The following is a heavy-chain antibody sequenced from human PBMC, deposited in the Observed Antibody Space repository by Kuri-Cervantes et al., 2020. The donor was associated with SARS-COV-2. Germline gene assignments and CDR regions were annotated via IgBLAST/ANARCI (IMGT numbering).Heavy chain of an antibody. J-gene: IGHJ6*02. D-gene: IGHD4-17*01. V-gene: IGHV3-23*01. CDR2: ISGSGGST. Sequence: LSLTCAASGFTFSSYAMSWVRQAPGKGLEWVSAISGSGGSTYYADSVKGRFTISRDNSKNTLYLQMNSLRAEDTAVYYCAKDGDYGGWDYYYGMDVWGQGTTVTVSS. CDR3: AKDGDYGGWDYYYGMDV. CDR1: GFTFSSYA.